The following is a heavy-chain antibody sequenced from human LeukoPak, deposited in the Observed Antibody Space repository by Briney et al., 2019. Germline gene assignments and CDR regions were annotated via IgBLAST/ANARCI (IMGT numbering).Heavy chain of an antibody. V-gene: IGHV1-46*01. D-gene: IGHD2-15*01. CDR3: ARDDLGYCSGGSCSSYGMDV. CDR1: GYTFTTYY. Sequence: ASVKVSCKASGYTFTTYYMQWVRQAPGQGLEWMGIINPSDGTTFYAQKLQGRVTMTTDTSTSTAYMELRSLRSDDTAVYYCARDDLGYCSGGSCSSYGMDVWGQGTTVTVSS. CDR2: INPSDGTT. J-gene: IGHJ6*02.